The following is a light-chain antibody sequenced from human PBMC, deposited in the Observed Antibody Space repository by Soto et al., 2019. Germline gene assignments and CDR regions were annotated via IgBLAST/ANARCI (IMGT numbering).Light chain of an antibody. J-gene: IGKJ1*01. Sequence: EIVLTQSPATLSLSPGERATLSCRASQSISNYLAWYQQKPGQAPRLLIYDASNRATGIPARFSGSGSGTECTLTVCSLQSEDFGVYFCMQYNNWWTFGQGTKVDIK. CDR1: QSISNY. CDR2: DAS. CDR3: MQYNNWWT. V-gene: IGKV3-11*01.